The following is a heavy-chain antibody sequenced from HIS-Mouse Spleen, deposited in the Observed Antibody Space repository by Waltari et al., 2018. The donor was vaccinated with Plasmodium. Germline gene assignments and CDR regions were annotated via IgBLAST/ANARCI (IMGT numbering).Heavy chain of an antibody. CDR1: GCTFSGYG. J-gene: IGHJ4*02. Sequence: QVQLVESGGGVVQPGRSLRLSCAASGCTFSGYGMHWVRQAPGKGLEWVAVISYDGSNKYYADSVKGRFTISRDNSKNTLYLQMNSLRAEDTAVYYCAKAQGVINFDYWGQGTLVTVSS. D-gene: IGHD3-16*01. V-gene: IGHV3-30*18. CDR2: ISYDGSNK. CDR3: AKAQGVINFDY.